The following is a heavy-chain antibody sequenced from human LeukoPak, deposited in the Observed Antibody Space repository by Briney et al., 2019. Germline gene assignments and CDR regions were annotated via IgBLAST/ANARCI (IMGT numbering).Heavy chain of an antibody. Sequence: GGSLRLSCAASGFTFSSYWMHWVRQAPGKGLVWVSRINSDGSSTSYADSAKGRFTISRDNAKNTLYLQMNSLRAEDTVVYYCARIKGDYDYVWGSSPDDAFDIRGQGTMVTVSS. CDR3: ARIKGDYDYVWGSSPDDAFDI. D-gene: IGHD3-16*01. CDR1: GFTFSSYW. V-gene: IGHV3-74*01. J-gene: IGHJ3*02. CDR2: INSDGSST.